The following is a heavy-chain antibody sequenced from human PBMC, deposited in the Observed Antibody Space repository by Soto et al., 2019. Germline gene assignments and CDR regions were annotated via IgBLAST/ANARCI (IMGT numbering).Heavy chain of an antibody. CDR2: ISGSGGST. Sequence: GGSLRLSCAASGFTFSSYAMSWVRQAPGKGLEWVSAISGSGGSTYYADSVKGRFTISRDNSKNTLYLQMNSLRAEDTAVYYCAKVLFTFGGVTLQTFDYWGQGTLVTVSS. D-gene: IGHD3-16*01. J-gene: IGHJ4*02. CDR3: AKVLFTFGGVTLQTFDY. V-gene: IGHV3-23*01. CDR1: GFTFSSYA.